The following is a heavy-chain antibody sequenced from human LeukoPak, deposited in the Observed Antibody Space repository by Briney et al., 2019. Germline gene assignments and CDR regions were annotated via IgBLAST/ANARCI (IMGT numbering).Heavy chain of an antibody. CDR3: ARTKMVRGVPDAFDI. CDR1: GFTFSSYA. J-gene: IGHJ3*02. D-gene: IGHD3-10*01. V-gene: IGHV3-30-3*01. Sequence: GRSLRLSCAASGFTFSSYAMHWVRQAPGKGLEWVAVISYDGSNKYYADSVKGRFTISRDNSKNTLYLQMNSLRAEDTAVYYCARTKMVRGVPDAFDIWGQGTMVTVSS. CDR2: ISYDGSNK.